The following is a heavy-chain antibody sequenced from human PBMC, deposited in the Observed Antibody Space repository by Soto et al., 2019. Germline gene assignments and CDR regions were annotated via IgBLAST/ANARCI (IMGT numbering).Heavy chain of an antibody. CDR3: ARERVAGYYNVFGY. J-gene: IGHJ4*02. CDR2: LSYDVRNK. V-gene: IGHV3-30*04. Sequence: QVQLVESGGGVVQPGRSLRLSCAASGFSFSTYSMHWVRQAPGKGLEWVAVLSYDVRNKFYADSVKGRFIISRDNAKSTLYLQMSSLRTEDTAVYYCARERVAGYYNVFGYWGQGTLVTVSS. CDR1: GFSFSTYS. D-gene: IGHD3-22*01.